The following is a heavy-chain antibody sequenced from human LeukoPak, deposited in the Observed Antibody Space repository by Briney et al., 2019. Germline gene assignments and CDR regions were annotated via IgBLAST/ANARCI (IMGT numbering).Heavy chain of an antibody. V-gene: IGHV3-48*01. Sequence: PGGSLRLSCAASGFTFSSYSMNWVRQAPGKWLEWVSYISSSSSTMYYADSVKGRFSISRDNAKNSLYLQMNSLRAEDTAVYYCARQYGSGSPFDYWGQGTLVTVSS. CDR1: GFTFSSYS. CDR3: ARQYGSGSPFDY. CDR2: ISSSSSTM. D-gene: IGHD3-10*01. J-gene: IGHJ4*02.